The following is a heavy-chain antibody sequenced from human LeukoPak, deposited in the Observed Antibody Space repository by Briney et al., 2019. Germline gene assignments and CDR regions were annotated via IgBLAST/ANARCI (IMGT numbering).Heavy chain of an antibody. Sequence: PGASVKVSCKASGYTFTGYYMHWVRQAPGQGLEWMGWINPNSGGTNYAQNFQGRVTMTRDTSISTAYMELSRLTSDDTAVYYCARRERSLIALGYYYYYMDVWGKGTTVTVSS. V-gene: IGHV1-2*02. CDR2: INPNSGGT. D-gene: IGHD1-26*01. CDR1: GYTFTGYY. J-gene: IGHJ6*03. CDR3: ARRERSLIALGYYYYYMDV.